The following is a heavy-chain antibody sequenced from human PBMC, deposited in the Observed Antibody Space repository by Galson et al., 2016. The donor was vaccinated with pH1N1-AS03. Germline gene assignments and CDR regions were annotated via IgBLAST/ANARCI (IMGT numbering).Heavy chain of an antibody. D-gene: IGHD1-26*01. V-gene: IGHV1-69*13. CDR1: GGTFGSYA. CDR2: IIPIFGTR. Sequence: SVKVSCKASGGTFGSYAVSWVGQAPGQGLEWMGGIIPIFGTRHYAQRFQGRVTITADESTTTASMELSSLRFEDTAMYYCARDVSGSYGLDYWGQGTQVTVSS. J-gene: IGHJ4*02. CDR3: ARDVSGSYGLDY.